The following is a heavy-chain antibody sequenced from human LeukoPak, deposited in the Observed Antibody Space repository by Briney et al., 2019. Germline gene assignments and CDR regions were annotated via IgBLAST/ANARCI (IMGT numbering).Heavy chain of an antibody. J-gene: IGHJ3*02. D-gene: IGHD3-22*01. Sequence: GGSLRLSCAASGVTLSSYWVHWVRQAPGEGLEWGSVIYSGGTTYYADSVKGRFTISRDNSKNTQYLRMNSLRAEDTAVYYYARGHLPATMIVVVKDAFDIWGQGTMVTVSS. V-gene: IGHV3-66*01. CDR3: ARGHLPATMIVVVKDAFDI. CDR2: IYSGGTT. CDR1: GVTLSSYW.